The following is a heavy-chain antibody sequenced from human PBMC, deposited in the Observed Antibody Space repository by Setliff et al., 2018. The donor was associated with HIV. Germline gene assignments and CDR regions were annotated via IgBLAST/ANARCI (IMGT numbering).Heavy chain of an antibody. J-gene: IGHJ6*02. D-gene: IGHD3-3*01. CDR3: VGLWRGLWTTSPGDQYYGMDV. V-gene: IGHV1-69*05. Sequence: ASVKVSCKASGVNFNNYILSWVRQAPGEGLEWMGGITPFFRTPKYAQKFQGRVTISTDESTKTGYMELSSVTFADTAVYYCVGLWRGLWTTSPGDQYYGMDVWGQGTTVTVS. CDR1: GVNFNNYI. CDR2: ITPFFRTP.